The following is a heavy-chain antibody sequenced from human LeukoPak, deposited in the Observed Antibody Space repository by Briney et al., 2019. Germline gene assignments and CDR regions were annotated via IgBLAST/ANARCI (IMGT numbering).Heavy chain of an antibody. CDR2: INPNSGGT. CDR1: GYTFTGYY. V-gene: IGHV1-2*02. Sequence: VASAKVSCKASGYTFTGYYFHWVRQAPGQGLEWMGWINPNSGGTNYAQKFQGRVTMTRDTSSSTVYMELSRLTSDDTAVYYCARGSTMAGPEGIDYWGQGTLVTVSS. D-gene: IGHD5-24*01. CDR3: ARGSTMAGPEGIDY. J-gene: IGHJ4*02.